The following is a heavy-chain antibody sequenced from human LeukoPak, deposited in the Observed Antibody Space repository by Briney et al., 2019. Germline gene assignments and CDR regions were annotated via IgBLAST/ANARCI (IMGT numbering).Heavy chain of an antibody. CDR1: GFTFTSYA. CDR2: ISGGGEDT. CDR3: AKPRAMTTGVGRYFDL. J-gene: IGHJ2*01. D-gene: IGHD1-1*01. Sequence: GGSLRLSCAASGFTFTSYAMSWIRQAPGKGLAWVSAISGGGEDTYYPDSVKGRFTISRDNSKNTLYLQMNSLRAEDTAIYYCAKPRAMTTGVGRYFDLWGRGTLVTVSS. V-gene: IGHV3-23*01.